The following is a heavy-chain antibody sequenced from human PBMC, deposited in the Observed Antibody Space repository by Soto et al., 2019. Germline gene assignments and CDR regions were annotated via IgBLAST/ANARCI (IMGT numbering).Heavy chain of an antibody. CDR2: IITLFGTS. CDR1: GGTFSSHS. D-gene: IGHD6-19*01. V-gene: IGHV1-69*13. J-gene: IGHJ4*02. CDR3: ARTGYSSGWYVGGYFDY. Sequence: SVKVSCKASGGTFSSHSINWVRQAPGQGLEWMGGIITLFGTSNYAQNFQGRVTITADQSTSTAYMELNSLTSDDTAVYYCARTGYSSGWYVGGYFDYWGQGTLVTVSS.